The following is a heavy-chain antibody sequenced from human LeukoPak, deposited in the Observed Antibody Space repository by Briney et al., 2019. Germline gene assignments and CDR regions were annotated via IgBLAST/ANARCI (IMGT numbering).Heavy chain of an antibody. J-gene: IGHJ5*02. CDR2: FYYSGST. Sequence: SETLSLTCTVSGDSISSYYWSWIRQPPGKGLEWIGYFYYSGSTNYNPSLKNRLTISVDTSKNQFSLKLSSVTAADTAVYYCARGPDYYDDSGYFGPWGQGTLVTVSS. V-gene: IGHV4-59*01. CDR3: ARGPDYYDDSGYFGP. CDR1: GDSISSYY. D-gene: IGHD3-22*01.